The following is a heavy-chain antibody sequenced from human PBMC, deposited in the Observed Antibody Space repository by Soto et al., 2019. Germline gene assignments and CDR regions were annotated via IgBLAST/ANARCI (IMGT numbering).Heavy chain of an antibody. CDR1: GFTFSSYG. CDR2: IWYDGSNK. Sequence: QVQLVESGGGVVQPGRSLRLSCAASGFTFSSYGMHWVRQAPGKGLEWVAVIWYDGSNKYYADSVKGRFTISRDNSKNTLYLQMNSLRAEDTAVYYCARDYWYWSGGSCYSFGPYFDYWGQGTLVTVSS. V-gene: IGHV3-33*01. D-gene: IGHD2-15*01. CDR3: ARDYWYWSGGSCYSFGPYFDY. J-gene: IGHJ4*02.